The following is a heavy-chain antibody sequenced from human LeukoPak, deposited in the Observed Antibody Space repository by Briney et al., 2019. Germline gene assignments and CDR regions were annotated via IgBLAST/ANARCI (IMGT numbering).Heavy chain of an antibody. CDR3: ANALSGYSYGYDY. V-gene: IGHV5-51*01. Sequence: GESLKISCKGSGYSFTSYWIGWVRQMPGKGLEWMGIIYPGDSDTRYSPSFQGQVAISADQSISTAYLQCSSLKASDTAMYYCANALSGYSYGYDYWGQGTLVTVSS. D-gene: IGHD5-18*01. J-gene: IGHJ4*02. CDR2: IYPGDSDT. CDR1: GYSFTSYW.